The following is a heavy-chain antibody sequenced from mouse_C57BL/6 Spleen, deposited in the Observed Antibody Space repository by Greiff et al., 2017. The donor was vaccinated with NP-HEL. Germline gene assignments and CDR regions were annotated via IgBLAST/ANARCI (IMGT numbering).Heavy chain of an antibody. J-gene: IGHJ1*03. Sequence: VQLQQSGAELVKPGASVKLSCKASGYTFTEYTIHWVKQRSGQGLEWIGWFYPGSGSIKYNEKFKDKATLTADKSSSTVYMELSRLTSEDSAVYFCARHEDALHYYGSSYPHWYFDVWGTGTTVTVSS. CDR1: GYTFTEYT. CDR2: FYPGSGSI. D-gene: IGHD1-1*01. CDR3: ARHEDALHYYGSSYPHWYFDV. V-gene: IGHV1-62-2*01.